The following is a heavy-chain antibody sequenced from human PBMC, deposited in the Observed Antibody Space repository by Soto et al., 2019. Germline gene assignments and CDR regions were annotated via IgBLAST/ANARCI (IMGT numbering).Heavy chain of an antibody. D-gene: IGHD3-3*01. V-gene: IGHV4-34*01. J-gene: IGHJ6*02. CDR3: ARDGIGVVYGYYYMDV. CDR1: GGSFRGYY. CDR2: INHSGST. Sequence: LSLTCAVYGGSFRGYYWSWIRQPPGKGREWIGEINHSGSTNYKPSLKSRGTKSVDTSKNQISQKLSSVTAEDTAVYYCARDGIGVVYGYYYMDVWGQGTRVTVSS.